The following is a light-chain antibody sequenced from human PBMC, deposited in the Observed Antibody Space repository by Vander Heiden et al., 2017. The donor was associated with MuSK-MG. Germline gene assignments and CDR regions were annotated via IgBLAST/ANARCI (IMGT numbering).Light chain of an antibody. V-gene: IGKV1-5*01. J-gene: IGKJ3*01. CDR2: DAS. CDR3: QQENSSFFT. CDR1: QSISSW. Sequence: DIQMTQSPSTLSASVGVRVTITCRASQSISSWLAWYQQKPGKAPKLLIYDASSLESGVPSRFSGSGSGTEFTLTISSLQPDDFATYYCQQENSSFFTFGHGTKVDIK.